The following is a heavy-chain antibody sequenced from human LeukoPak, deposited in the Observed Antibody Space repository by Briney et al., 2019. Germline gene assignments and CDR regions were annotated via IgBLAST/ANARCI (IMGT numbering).Heavy chain of an antibody. J-gene: IGHJ4*02. CDR2: IYYSESA. CDR1: GDSVSNYY. D-gene: IGHD3-9*01. Sequence: SETLSLTCTVSGDSVSNYYWSWIRQPPGKRLEWIGCIYYSESATYNPSLKSRVTISLDTSKNQFFLRLSSVTAADTAVYYCARKRSFDLWGQGTLVTVSS. V-gene: IGHV4-59*02. CDR3: ARKRSFDL.